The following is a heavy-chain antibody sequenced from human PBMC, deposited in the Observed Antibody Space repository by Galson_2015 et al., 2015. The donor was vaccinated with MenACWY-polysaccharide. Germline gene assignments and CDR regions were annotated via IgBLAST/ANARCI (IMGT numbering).Heavy chain of an antibody. V-gene: IGHV3-9*01. CDR1: GFTFDDYA. Sequence: SLRLSCAASGFTFDDYAMHWVRQAPGKGLEWVSGISWNSGSIGHADSVEGRFTISRDNAKNSLYLQMNSLRAEDTALYYCAKGHSYGYYYGMDVWGQGTTVTVSS. CDR2: ISWNSGSI. D-gene: IGHD5-18*01. J-gene: IGHJ6*02. CDR3: AKGHSYGYYYGMDV.